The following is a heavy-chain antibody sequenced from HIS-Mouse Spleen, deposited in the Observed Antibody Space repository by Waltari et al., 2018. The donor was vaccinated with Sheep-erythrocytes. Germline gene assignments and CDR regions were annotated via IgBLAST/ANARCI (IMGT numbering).Heavy chain of an antibody. CDR3: ARVIVSITIFGVVIGNWFDP. CDR1: GGSISSRSYY. Sequence: QLQLPESGPGLVKPSETLSLTCTVPGGSISSRSYYWGWIRPPPGKGLEWIGSIYYSGSTYYNPSLKSRVTISVDTSKNQFSLKLSSVTAADTAVYYCARVIVSITIFGVVIGNWFDPWGQGTLVTVSS. J-gene: IGHJ5*02. D-gene: IGHD3-3*01. CDR2: IYYSGST. V-gene: IGHV4-39*07.